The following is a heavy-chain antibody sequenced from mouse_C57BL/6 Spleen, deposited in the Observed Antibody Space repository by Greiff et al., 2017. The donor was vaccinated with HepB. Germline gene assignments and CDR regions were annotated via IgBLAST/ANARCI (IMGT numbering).Heavy chain of an antibody. CDR2: IDPEDGDT. D-gene: IGHD2-1*01. J-gene: IGHJ1*03. Sequence: VQLQQSGAELVRPGASVKLSCTASGFNIKDYYMHWVKQRPEQGLEWIGRIDPEDGDTEYAPKFQGKATMTADTSSNTAYLQLSSLTSEDTAVYYCTGYYGNYDYWYFDVWGTGTTVTVSS. CDR3: TGYYGNYDYWYFDV. V-gene: IGHV14-1*01. CDR1: GFNIKDYY.